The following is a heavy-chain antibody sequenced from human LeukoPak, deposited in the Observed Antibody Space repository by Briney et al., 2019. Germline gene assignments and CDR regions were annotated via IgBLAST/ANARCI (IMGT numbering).Heavy chain of an antibody. J-gene: IGHJ4*02. CDR2: INPNSGGT. CDR1: GYTFTGYY. CDR3: ASRPDQYLLYCFDY. Sequence: ASVKVSCKASGYTFTGYYMHWVRQAPGQGLEWMGWINPNSGGTKYAQKFQGRVTMTSDASISTAYMELSSLRSDDTAVYYCASRPDQYLLYCFDYWGQGALVTVSS. V-gene: IGHV1-2*02. D-gene: IGHD4-11*01.